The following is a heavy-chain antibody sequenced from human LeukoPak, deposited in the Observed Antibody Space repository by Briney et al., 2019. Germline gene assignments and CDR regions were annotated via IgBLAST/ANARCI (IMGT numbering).Heavy chain of an antibody. J-gene: IGHJ5*02. CDR3: ARSGSGYCSSTSCEGDYNWFDP. CDR2: INTNTGNP. Sequence: WASVKVSCKASGYTFTSYAMNWVRQAPGQGLEWMGWINTNTGNPTYAQGFTGRFVFSLDTSVSTAYLQTSSLKAEDTAVYYCARSGSGYCSSTSCEGDYNWFDPWGQGTLVTVSS. V-gene: IGHV7-4-1*02. D-gene: IGHD2-2*01. CDR1: GYTFTSYA.